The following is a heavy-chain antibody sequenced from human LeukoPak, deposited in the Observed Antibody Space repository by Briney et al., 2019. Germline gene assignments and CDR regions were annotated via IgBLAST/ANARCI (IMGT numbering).Heavy chain of an antibody. CDR3: AAGATTFYYMDV. Sequence: SETLSLTCAVYGGSFSDYYWTWIRQPPGEGLEWIGYIYYSGSTNYTPSLKSRVTISVDTSKNQLSLKLSSVTAADTAVYNCAAGATTFYYMDVWGKGTTVTVSS. CDR2: IYYSGST. CDR1: GGSFSDYY. J-gene: IGHJ6*03. D-gene: IGHD1-26*01. V-gene: IGHV4-59*01.